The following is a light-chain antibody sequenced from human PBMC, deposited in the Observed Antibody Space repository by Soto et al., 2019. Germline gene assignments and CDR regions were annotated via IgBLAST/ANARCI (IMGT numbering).Light chain of an antibody. CDR3: QQSYSTPNT. Sequence: DIQMTQSPSPLSASVGDRVTITCRASQSISSYLNWYQQKPGKAPKLLIYAASSLQSGVLSRFSGSGSGTDFTLTISSLQPEDFATYYCQQSYSTPNTFGQGTKLEIK. J-gene: IGKJ2*01. V-gene: IGKV1-39*01. CDR2: AAS. CDR1: QSISSY.